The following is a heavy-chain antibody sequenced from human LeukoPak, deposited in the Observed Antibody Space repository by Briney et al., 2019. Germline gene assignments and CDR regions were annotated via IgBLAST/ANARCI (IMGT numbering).Heavy chain of an antibody. V-gene: IGHV1-2*02. D-gene: IGHD6-6*01. CDR2: INPNSGGT. CDR1: GYTFTGYY. J-gene: IGHJ5*02. CDR3: AISSSPNWFAP. Sequence: GASVKVSCKASGYTFTGYYMHWVRQAPGQGLEWMGWINPNSGGTNYAQNFQGRVTMTRDTSISTAYMELSRLRSDDTAVYYCAISSSPNWFAPWGQGNLVTVSS.